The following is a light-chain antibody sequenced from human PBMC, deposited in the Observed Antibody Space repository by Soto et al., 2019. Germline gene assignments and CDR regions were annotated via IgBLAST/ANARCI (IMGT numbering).Light chain of an antibody. V-gene: IGKV3-11*01. J-gene: IGKJ4*01. CDR3: QQRSSWPST. Sequence: EIVLTQSPVTLSLSPGERATLSCRASQSVSSYLAWYQQKPGQAPRLLIYDASNRATGIPARFSGSGSGTDSTLTISSLEPEDFAVYYCQQRSSWPSTFGGGTKVEIK. CDR2: DAS. CDR1: QSVSSY.